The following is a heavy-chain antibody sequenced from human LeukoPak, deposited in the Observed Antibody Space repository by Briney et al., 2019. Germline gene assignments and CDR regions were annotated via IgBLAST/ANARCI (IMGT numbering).Heavy chain of an antibody. J-gene: IGHJ4*02. D-gene: IGHD1-26*01. CDR3: ARRQSGSFFDY. CDR1: GGSISSGGYY. CDR2: IYYSGST. V-gene: IGHV4-31*03. Sequence: SETLSLTCTVSGGSISSGGYYSSWIRQHPGKGLEWSGYIYYSGSTYYNPSLKSRVTISVDTSKNQFSLKLSSVTAADTAAYYCARRQSGSFFDYWGQGTLVTVSS.